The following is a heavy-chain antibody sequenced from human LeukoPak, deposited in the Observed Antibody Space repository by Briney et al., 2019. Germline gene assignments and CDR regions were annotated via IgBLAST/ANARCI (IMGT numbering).Heavy chain of an antibody. D-gene: IGHD1-26*01. CDR1: GFTFSSYS. J-gene: IGHJ4*02. CDR2: ISSSSSYI. CDR3: ASFRTYGGSYYVFDY. Sequence: GGSLRLSCAASGFTFSSYSMNWVRQAPGKGLEWVSSISSSSSYIYYADSVKGRFTISRDNAKNSLYLQMNSLRAEDTAVYYCASFRTYGGSYYVFDYWGQGTLVTVSS. V-gene: IGHV3-21*01.